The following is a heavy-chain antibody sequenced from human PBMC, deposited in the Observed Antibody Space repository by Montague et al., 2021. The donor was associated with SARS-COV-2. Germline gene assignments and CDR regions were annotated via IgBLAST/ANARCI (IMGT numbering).Heavy chain of an antibody. CDR3: ARARIQLWAVKEFDY. D-gene: IGHD5-18*01. CDR1: SGSISSGGYY. J-gene: IGHJ4*02. CDR2: IYYSGST. Sequence: TLSLTCTVSSGSISSGGYYWSWIRQHPGKGLEWIGYIYYSGSTYYNPSLKSRVTISVNTSKNQFSLKLSSVTAADTAVYYCARARIQLWAVKEFDYWGQGTLVTVSS. V-gene: IGHV4-31*03.